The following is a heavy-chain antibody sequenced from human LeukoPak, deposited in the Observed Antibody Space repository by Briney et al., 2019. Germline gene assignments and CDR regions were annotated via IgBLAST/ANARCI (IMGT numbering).Heavy chain of an antibody. J-gene: IGHJ4*02. D-gene: IGHD5-24*01. V-gene: IGHV3-53*04. CDR3: AHVEGYNYFDY. CDR1: GFTVSSNY. CDR2: IYSGGST. Sequence: GGSLRLSCAASGFTVSSNYMSWVRQAPGKGLEWVSVIYSGGSTYYADSVKGRFTISRHNSKYTLYLQMNSLRAEDTAVYYCAHVEGYNYFDYWGQGTLVTVSS.